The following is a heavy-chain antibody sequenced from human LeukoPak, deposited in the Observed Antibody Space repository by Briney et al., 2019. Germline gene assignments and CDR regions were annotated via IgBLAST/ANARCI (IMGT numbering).Heavy chain of an antibody. CDR1: RESLSNYY. CDR3: ARSRQGLAYDY. D-gene: IGHD6-19*01. CDR2: INDSGST. J-gene: IGHJ4*02. Sequence: ETLSLTCAVYRESLSNYYWSWIRQPPGKGLQWIGEINDSGSTNYNPSLKSRVTISVDTSKNQFSLKLSSVTAADTAVYYCARSRQGLAYDYWGQGTLVTVSS. V-gene: IGHV4-34*01.